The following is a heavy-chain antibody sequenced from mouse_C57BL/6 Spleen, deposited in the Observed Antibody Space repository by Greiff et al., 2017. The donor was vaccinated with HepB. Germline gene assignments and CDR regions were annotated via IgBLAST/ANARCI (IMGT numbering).Heavy chain of an antibody. V-gene: IGHV1-82*01. D-gene: IGHD1-1*01. CDR2: IYPGDGDT. J-gene: IGHJ3*01. Sequence: VQLQQSGPELVKPGASVKISCKASGYAFSSSWMNWVKQSPGKGLEWIGRIYPGDGDTNSNGKFKGKATLTADKSSSTGYMQLSSLTSEDSAVYFCARYTTGGGFAYWGQGTLVTVSA. CDR1: GYAFSSSW. CDR3: ARYTTGGGFAY.